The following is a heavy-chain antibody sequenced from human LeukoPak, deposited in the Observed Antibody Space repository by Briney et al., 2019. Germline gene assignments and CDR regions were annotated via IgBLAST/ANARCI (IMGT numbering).Heavy chain of an antibody. CDR3: ARDYDSSGYYIY. J-gene: IGHJ4*02. V-gene: IGHV3-7*01. CDR1: GFTFRDYG. CDR2: IKQDGSEK. Sequence: GGSLRLSCTTYGFTFRDYGMSWVRQAPGKGLEWVANIKQDGSEKYYVDSVKGRFTISRDNAKNSLYLQMNSLRAEDTAVYYCARDYDSSGYYIYWGQGTLVTVSS. D-gene: IGHD3-22*01.